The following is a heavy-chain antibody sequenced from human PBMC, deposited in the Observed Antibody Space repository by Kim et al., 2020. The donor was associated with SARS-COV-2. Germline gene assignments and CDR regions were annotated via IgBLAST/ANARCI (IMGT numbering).Heavy chain of an antibody. J-gene: IGHJ6*02. D-gene: IGHD4-17*01. CDR1: GGSISSYY. CDR3: ARVPLLTTDYYYGMDG. V-gene: IGHV4-4*07. Sequence: SETLSLTCTVSGGSISSYYWSWIRQPAGKGLEWIGRIYTSGSTNYNPSLKSRVTMSVDTSKNQFSLKLSSVTAADTAGYYCARVPLLTTDYYYGMDGWGQGSTVTVSS. CDR2: IYTSGST.